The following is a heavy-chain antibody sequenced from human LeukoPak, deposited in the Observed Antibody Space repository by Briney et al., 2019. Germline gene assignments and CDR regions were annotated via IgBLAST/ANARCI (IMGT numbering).Heavy chain of an antibody. Sequence: SETLFLTCAVYGASFSDSYWSWIRQSPEKGLEWIGEINNSGSTSYNPSLNSRVIMSVDRSKNQFSLRLTSVTAADTAVYYCARGRYGPRLGNWGQGTLVTVSS. V-gene: IGHV4-34*01. CDR3: ARGRYGPRLGN. CDR1: GASFSDSY. D-gene: IGHD3-16*01. CDR2: INNSGST. J-gene: IGHJ4*02.